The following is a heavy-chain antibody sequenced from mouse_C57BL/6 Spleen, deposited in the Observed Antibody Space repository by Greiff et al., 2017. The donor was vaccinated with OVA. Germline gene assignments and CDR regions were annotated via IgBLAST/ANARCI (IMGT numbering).Heavy chain of an antibody. J-gene: IGHJ3*01. D-gene: IGHD1-1*01. Sequence: EVQLQESEGGLVQPGSSMKLSCTASGFTFSDYYMAWVRQVPEKGLEWVANINYDGSSTYYLDSLKSRFIISRDNAKNILYLQMSSLKSEDTATYYCARHGYGSSPWFAYWGQGTLVTVSA. CDR2: INYDGSST. V-gene: IGHV5-16*01. CDR3: ARHGYGSSPWFAY. CDR1: GFTFSDYY.